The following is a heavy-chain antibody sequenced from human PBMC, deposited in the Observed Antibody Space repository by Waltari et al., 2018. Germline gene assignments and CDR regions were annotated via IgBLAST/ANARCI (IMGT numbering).Heavy chain of an antibody. CDR1: GFTFXNYG. V-gene: IGHV3-7*04. CDR2: ITQDGSXK. CDR3: ARVVSXTRQFDP. D-gene: IGHD1-7*01. Sequence: EVQLVESGGXLVQPGGSLRXSCAAXGFTFXNYGMSWGRQAPGKGLEWVANITQDGSXKIAMDSLXGRFXISXDNAXXAXYLQLNSLXXEDTXFYYCARVVSXTRQFDPXGQGTLVTVXP. J-gene: IGHJ5*02.